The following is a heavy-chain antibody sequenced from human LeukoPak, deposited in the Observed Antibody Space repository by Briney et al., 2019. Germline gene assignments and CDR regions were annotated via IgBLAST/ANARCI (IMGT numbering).Heavy chain of an antibody. V-gene: IGHV4-39*07. CDR3: ARALLSSSSWYRGNNWFDP. CDR1: GGSISSSSYY. CDR2: IYYSGST. D-gene: IGHD6-13*01. Sequence: SETLSLTCTVSGGSISSSSYYWGWIRQPPGKGLEWIGSIYYSGSTYYNPSLKSRVTISVDTSKNQFSLKLSSVTAADTAVYYCARALLSSSSWYRGNNWFDPWGQGTLVTVSS. J-gene: IGHJ5*02.